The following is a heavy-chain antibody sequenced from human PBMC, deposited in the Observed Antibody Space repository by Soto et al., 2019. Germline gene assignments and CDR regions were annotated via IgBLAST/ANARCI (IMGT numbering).Heavy chain of an antibody. CDR2: IIPIFGTA. Sequence: QVQLVQSGAEVKKPGSSVKVSCKASGGTFSSYAISWVRQAPGQGLEWMGGIIPIFGTANYAQKFQGRVTIPADDSTSTADMGLSSLRSEDTAVYYCARARNTGRQGHYGMDVWGQGTTVTVSS. J-gene: IGHJ6*02. CDR1: GGTFSSYA. CDR3: ARARNTGRQGHYGMDV. V-gene: IGHV1-69*12. D-gene: IGHD4-4*01.